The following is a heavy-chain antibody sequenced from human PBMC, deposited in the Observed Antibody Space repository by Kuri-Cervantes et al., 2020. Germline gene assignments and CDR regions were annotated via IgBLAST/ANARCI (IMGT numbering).Heavy chain of an antibody. CDR1: GGSISSYY. CDR2: VFSNGST. Sequence: GSLRLSCTVSGGSISSYYWSWIRQPPGKGLEWIGYVFSNGSTNYNPSLKSRVTISVDTSKNQFSLKLSSVTAADTAVYYCARDLRPYLWYFDLWGRGTLVTVSS. J-gene: IGHJ2*01. V-gene: IGHV4-59*01. D-gene: IGHD2-2*01. CDR3: ARDLRPYLWYFDL.